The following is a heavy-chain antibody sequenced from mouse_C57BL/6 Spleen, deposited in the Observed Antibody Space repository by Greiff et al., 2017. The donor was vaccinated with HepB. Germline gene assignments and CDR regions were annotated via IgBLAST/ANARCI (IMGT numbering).Heavy chain of an antibody. D-gene: IGHD2-4*01. CDR3: TKGLRRRAFFDY. CDR1: GYTFTDYE. V-gene: IGHV1-15*01. Sequence: VQLQQSGAELVRPGASVTLSCKASGYTFTDYEMHWVKQTPVHGLEWIGAIDPETGGTAYNQKFKGKAILTADKSSSTAYMELRSLTSEDSAVYYCTKGLRRRAFFDYWGQGTTLTVSS. J-gene: IGHJ2*01. CDR2: IDPETGGT.